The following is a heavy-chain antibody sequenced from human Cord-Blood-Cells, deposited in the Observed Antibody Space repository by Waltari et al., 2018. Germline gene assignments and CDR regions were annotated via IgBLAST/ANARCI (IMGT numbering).Heavy chain of an antibody. Sequence: QVQLVQPGAEVKKPGSSVKVSCKASGGTFSSYAISWVRQAPGQGLEWMGGIIPIFGTANYAQKFQGRVTITADESTSTAYMELSSLRSEDTAVYYCASGYCTNGVCYDAFDIWGQGTMVTVSS. J-gene: IGHJ3*02. CDR3: ASGYCTNGVCYDAFDI. CDR1: GGTFSSYA. V-gene: IGHV1-69*01. CDR2: IIPIFGTA. D-gene: IGHD2-8*01.